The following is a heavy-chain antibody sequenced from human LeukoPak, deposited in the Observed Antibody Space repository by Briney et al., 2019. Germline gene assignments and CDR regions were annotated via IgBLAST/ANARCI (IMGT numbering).Heavy chain of an antibody. CDR3: ASALGSSGWYTN. J-gene: IGHJ4*02. CDR1: GRSISSYY. Sequence: KPSETLSLTCTVSGRSISSYYWSWLRQPPGKVLEWIGYIYYSGSTNYNPSLKSRVTISVDTSKNQFSLKLSSVPAADTAVYYCASALGSSGWYTNWGQGTLVTVSS. V-gene: IGHV4-59*01. D-gene: IGHD6-19*01. CDR2: IYYSGST.